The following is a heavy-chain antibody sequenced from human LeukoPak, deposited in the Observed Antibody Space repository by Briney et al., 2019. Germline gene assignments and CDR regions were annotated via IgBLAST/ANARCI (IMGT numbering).Heavy chain of an antibody. CDR1: GFTFDDYA. V-gene: IGHV3-9*01. Sequence: PGGSLRLSCAASGFTFDDYAMHWVRQAPGKGLEWVSGISWNSGSVAYADSVKGRFTISRGNAKNSLYLQMNSLRAEDTALYYCAKDIKSYYDSSGQDYWGQGTLVTVSS. D-gene: IGHD3-22*01. CDR3: AKDIKSYYDSSGQDY. CDR2: ISWNSGSV. J-gene: IGHJ4*02.